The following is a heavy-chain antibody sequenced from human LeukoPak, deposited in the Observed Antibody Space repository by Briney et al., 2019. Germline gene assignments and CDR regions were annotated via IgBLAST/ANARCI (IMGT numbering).Heavy chain of an antibody. J-gene: IGHJ4*02. CDR3: ARGGGYASPIGY. CDR1: GGSISTYY. D-gene: IGHD5-12*01. Sequence: SETLSLTCTLSGGSISTYYWSWIRQPPGKGLEWIGYIYHSGSANYNPSLKSRVTISVDTSKNQFSLKLSSVTAADTAAYYCARGGGYASPIGYWGQGALVTVSS. V-gene: IGHV4-59*01. CDR2: IYHSGSA.